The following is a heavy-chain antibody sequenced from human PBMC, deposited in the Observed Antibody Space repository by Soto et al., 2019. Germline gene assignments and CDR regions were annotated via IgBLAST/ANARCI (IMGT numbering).Heavy chain of an antibody. CDR2: IYYSGST. CDR1: GGSIGSYY. Sequence: SETLSLTCTVSGGSIGSYYGSWIRQPPGKGLEWIGYIYYSGSTNYNPSLKSRVTISVDTSKNQFSLKLSSVTAADTAVYYCARALHWDYYYMDVWGKGTTVTVSS. D-gene: IGHD7-27*01. J-gene: IGHJ6*03. CDR3: ARALHWDYYYMDV. V-gene: IGHV4-59*08.